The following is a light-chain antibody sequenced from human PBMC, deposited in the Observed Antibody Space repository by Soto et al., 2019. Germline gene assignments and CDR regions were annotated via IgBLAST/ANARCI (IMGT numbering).Light chain of an antibody. Sequence: DIQMTQSPSTLSASVGDRVTIICRASQSISRWLDWYQQKPGKAPKLLIYDVSALKRGVPPRYSGSGSGTEFTLTISSLQPDDFEPYYCQQYDSFSVTFGQGTKVDIK. V-gene: IGKV1-5*02. J-gene: IGKJ1*01. CDR3: QQYDSFSVT. CDR2: DVS. CDR1: QSISRW.